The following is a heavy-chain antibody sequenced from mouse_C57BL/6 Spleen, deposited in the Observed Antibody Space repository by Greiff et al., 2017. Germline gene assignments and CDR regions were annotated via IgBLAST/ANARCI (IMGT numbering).Heavy chain of an antibody. V-gene: IGHV1-15*01. CDR2: IDPETGGT. Sequence: QVQLQHSGAELVRPGASVTLSCKALGSTSPDSEMPWVKQTPVHGLEWIGAIDPETGGTAYNQKFKGKAILTADKSSSTAYMELRSLTSEDSAVYYCTRGFAYWGQGTLVTVSA. CDR1: GSTSPDSE. CDR3: TRGFAY. J-gene: IGHJ3*01.